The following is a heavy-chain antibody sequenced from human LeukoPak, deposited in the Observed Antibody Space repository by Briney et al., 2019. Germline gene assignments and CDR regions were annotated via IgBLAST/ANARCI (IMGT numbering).Heavy chain of an antibody. Sequence: ASVKVSCKASGYTFTNYGINWVRQAPGQGLEWMGWISAYNGNTNYAQKLQGRVTMTTDTSTSTAYMELSRLRSDDTAVYYCARGMEPYYYMDVWGKGTTVTVSS. CDR1: GYTFTNYG. D-gene: IGHD1-26*01. CDR3: ARGMEPYYYMDV. J-gene: IGHJ6*03. CDR2: ISAYNGNT. V-gene: IGHV1-18*01.